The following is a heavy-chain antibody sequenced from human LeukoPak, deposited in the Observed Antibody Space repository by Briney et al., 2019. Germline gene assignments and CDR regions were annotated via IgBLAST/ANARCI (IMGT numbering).Heavy chain of an antibody. D-gene: IGHD6-19*01. V-gene: IGHV3-23*01. CDR3: ARRVYNSGWYIDY. CDR1: GFTFSSYA. CDR2: ISGSGGST. Sequence: SGGSLRLSCAASGFTFSSYAMSWVRQAPGKGLEWVSAISGSGGSTYYADSVKGRFTISRDNAKNSLYLQMNSLRAEDTAVYYCARRVYNSGWYIDYWGQGTLVTVSS. J-gene: IGHJ4*02.